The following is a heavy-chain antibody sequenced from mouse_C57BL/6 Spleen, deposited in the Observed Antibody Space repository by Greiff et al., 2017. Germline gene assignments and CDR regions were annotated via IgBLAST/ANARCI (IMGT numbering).Heavy chain of an antibody. D-gene: IGHD1-2*01. CDR1: GYAFSSYW. V-gene: IGHV1-80*01. Sequence: QVQLKESGAELVKPGASVKISCKASGYAFSSYWMHWVKQRPGKGLEWIGQIYPGDGDTNYNGKFKGKATMTADKSSSTAYMQLSSLTSEDSAGSFGARTTTADFDVWGTGTTVTVSS. CDR3: ARTTTADFDV. J-gene: IGHJ1*03. CDR2: IYPGDGDT.